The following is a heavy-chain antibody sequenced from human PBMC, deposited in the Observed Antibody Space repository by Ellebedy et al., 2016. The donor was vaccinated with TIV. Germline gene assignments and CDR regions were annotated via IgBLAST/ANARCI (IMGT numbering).Heavy chain of an antibody. V-gene: IGHV3-23*01. CDR3: AKDKLTRLLRSSWDYFDY. J-gene: IGHJ4*02. CDR1: GFTFSSYA. Sequence: GGSLRLSXAASGFTFSSYAMSWVRQAPGKGLEWVSAISGSGGSTYYADSVKGRFTISRDNSKNTLYLQMNSLRAEDTAVYYCAKDKLTRLLRSSWDYFDYWGQGTLVTVSS. CDR2: ISGSGGST. D-gene: IGHD6-13*01.